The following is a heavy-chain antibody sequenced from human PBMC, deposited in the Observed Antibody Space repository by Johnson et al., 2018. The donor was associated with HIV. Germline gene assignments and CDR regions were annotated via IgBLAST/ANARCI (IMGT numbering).Heavy chain of an antibody. J-gene: IGHJ3*02. Sequence: QVQLVESGGGVVQPGRSLRLSCAASGFTFSSYAMHWVRQAPGKGLEWVAVISYDGSNKYYADSLKGRFTISRDNSKNTLYLQMNRLRVEDTAVYYCARDVTIFGVVMDAFDIWGQGTMVTVSS. CDR3: ARDVTIFGVVMDAFDI. CDR2: ISYDGSNK. D-gene: IGHD3-3*01. V-gene: IGHV3-30-3*01. CDR1: GFTFSSYA.